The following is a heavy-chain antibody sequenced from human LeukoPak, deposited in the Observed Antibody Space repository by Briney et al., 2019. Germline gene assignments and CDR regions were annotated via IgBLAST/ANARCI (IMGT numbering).Heavy chain of an antibody. CDR1: GFTFSSYW. CDR3: ARVGNYDFWSGYYSSPDRSEY. CDR2: IKQDGSEK. Sequence: GGSLRLSCAASGFTFSSYWMSWVRQAPGKGLEWVANIKQDGSEKYYVDSVKGRFTISRGNAKNSLYLQMNSLRAEDTAVYYCARVGNYDFWSGYYSSPDRSEYWGQGTLVTVSS. D-gene: IGHD3-3*01. J-gene: IGHJ4*02. V-gene: IGHV3-7*01.